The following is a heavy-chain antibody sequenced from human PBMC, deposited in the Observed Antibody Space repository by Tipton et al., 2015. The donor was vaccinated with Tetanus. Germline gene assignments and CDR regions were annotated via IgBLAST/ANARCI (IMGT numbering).Heavy chain of an antibody. CDR3: ARLREIVSRSGWSFDY. CDR1: GGSISSNYW. CDR2: ISHNGST. V-gene: IGHV4-4*02. J-gene: IGHJ4*02. Sequence: LRLSCAVSGGSISSNYWWSWVRQSPGTGLEWIGEISHNGSTNYNPSLKSLVIMSVDTPKKDFSGRLGSVTAADPAVYYCARLREIVSRSGWSFDYWGQGILVTVSS. D-gene: IGHD5/OR15-5a*01.